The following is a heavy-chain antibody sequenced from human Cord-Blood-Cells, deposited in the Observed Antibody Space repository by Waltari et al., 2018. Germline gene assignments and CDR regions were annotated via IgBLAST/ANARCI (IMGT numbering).Heavy chain of an antibody. CDR3: ARDLSPVDAFDI. Sequence: EVQLVESGGGLVKPGGSLRLSCAASAFTFRSYSMNWVRQAPGKGVEWVSSISSSSSYIYYADSVKGRFTISRDNAKNSLYLQMNSLRAEDTAVYYCARDLSPVDAFDIWGQGTMVTVSS. J-gene: IGHJ3*02. CDR1: AFTFRSYS. V-gene: IGHV3-21*01. CDR2: ISSSSSYI.